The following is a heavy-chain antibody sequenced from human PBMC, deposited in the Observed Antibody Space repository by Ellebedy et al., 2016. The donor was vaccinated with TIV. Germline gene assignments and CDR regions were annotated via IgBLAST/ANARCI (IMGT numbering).Heavy chain of an antibody. CDR1: GDSFSSDSSY. CDR3: ARGLRYFDWGLDY. Sequence: SETLSLTXTVSGDSFSSDSSYWSWIRQSTGKGLEWIGYIYHTGDTYYNPSLKSRVTISVDTSKNQFSLKLSSVTAADTAVYYCARGLRYFDWGLDYWGQGTLVTVSS. V-gene: IGHV4-61*01. J-gene: IGHJ4*02. CDR2: IYHTGDT. D-gene: IGHD3-9*01.